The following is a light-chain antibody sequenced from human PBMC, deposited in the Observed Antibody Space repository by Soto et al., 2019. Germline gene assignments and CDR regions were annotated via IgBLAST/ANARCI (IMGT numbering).Light chain of an antibody. V-gene: IGKV3-20*01. CDR2: DSS. CDR3: QLYGSSPELT. J-gene: IGKJ4*01. CDR1: QILNGGS. Sequence: EIVLTKSPGTLSLSPGDRAALSCRTTQILNGGSLAWYQVKPGQAPRLLMYDSSIRAAGVPNRFSGSGSGTDFTLTISRLETEDFAVYYCQLYGSSPELTFGGGTKVDIK.